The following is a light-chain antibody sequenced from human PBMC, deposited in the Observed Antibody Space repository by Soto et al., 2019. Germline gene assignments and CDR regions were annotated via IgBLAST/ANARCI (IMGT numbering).Light chain of an antibody. V-gene: IGKV3D-20*02. CDR3: QQRNYWQVT. CDR1: QSVDNSH. CDR2: GAS. Sequence: ETVLTQSPGTLYFSPGERATLSCRASQSVDNSHVAWYQQRRGLPPRLLIYGASNRATGIPDRFSGSGSGAEFTLTISSLEPEDFAIYYCQQRNYWQVTFGHGTRLEI. J-gene: IGKJ5*01.